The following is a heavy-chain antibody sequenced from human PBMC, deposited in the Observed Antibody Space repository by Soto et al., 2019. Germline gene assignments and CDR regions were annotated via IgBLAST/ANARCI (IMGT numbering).Heavy chain of an antibody. J-gene: IGHJ4*02. CDR3: ASHRGNTYGPYDY. V-gene: IGHV4-4*02. D-gene: IGHD5-18*01. CDR1: GGSIGSGNW. CDR2: ISHSGST. Sequence: QVQLQESGPGLVKPSGTLSLTCAVSGGSIGSGNWWSWVRQPPGKGLEWIGEISHSGSTNYNPSLKLRLTISVDRSNNQFSLRLTSVTAADTAVYYCASHRGNTYGPYDYWGQGTLVTVSS.